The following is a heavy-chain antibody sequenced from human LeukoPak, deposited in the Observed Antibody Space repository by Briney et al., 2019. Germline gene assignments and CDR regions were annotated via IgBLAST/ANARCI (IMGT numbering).Heavy chain of an antibody. Sequence: SETLSLTCTVSGGSISSSSYYWGWIRQPPRKGLEWIGSIYYSGSTYYNPSLKSRVTISVDTSKNQFSLKLSSVTAADTAVYYCARAAYSGYEPFDYWGQGTLVTVSS. D-gene: IGHD5-12*01. CDR3: ARAAYSGYEPFDY. J-gene: IGHJ4*02. CDR2: IYYSGST. CDR1: GGSISSSSYY. V-gene: IGHV4-39*07.